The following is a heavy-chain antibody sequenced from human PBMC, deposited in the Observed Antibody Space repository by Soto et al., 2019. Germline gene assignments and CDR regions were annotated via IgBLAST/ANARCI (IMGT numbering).Heavy chain of an antibody. D-gene: IGHD4-17*01. CDR2: ISSNSDTI. V-gene: IGHV3-9*01. Sequence: EVQLVESGGGLEQPGRSLRLSCVASGFTVDDYAMHWVRQAPGKGLEWVSGISSNSDTIDYADSVKGRFAISRDNAKNSLFRQMNSLRPEDTALYYCAKDMKWGGMTTVHYFDSWGQGTQVTVSS. J-gene: IGHJ4*02. CDR3: AKDMKWGGMTTVHYFDS. CDR1: GFTVDDYA.